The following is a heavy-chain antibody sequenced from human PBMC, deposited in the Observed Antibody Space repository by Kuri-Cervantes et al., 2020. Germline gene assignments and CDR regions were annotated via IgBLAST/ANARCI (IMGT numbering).Heavy chain of an antibody. CDR3: ACQDYYGSGFDY. CDR1: GGSISSGGYS. D-gene: IGHD3-10*01. Sequence: LRLSCAVSGGSISSGGYSWSWIRQPPGKGLEWIGYIYHSGSTYYNPSLKSRVTISVDTSKNQFSLKLSSVTAADTAVYYCACQDYYGSGFDYWGQGTLVTVSS. V-gene: IGHV4-30-2*03. CDR2: IYHSGST. J-gene: IGHJ4*02.